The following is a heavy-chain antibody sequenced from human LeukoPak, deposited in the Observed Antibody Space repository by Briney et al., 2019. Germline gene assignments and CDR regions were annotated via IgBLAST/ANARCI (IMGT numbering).Heavy chain of an antibody. CDR2: IIPIFGTA. Sequence: GASVKVSCKASGGTFSSYAISWVRQAPGQGLEWMGGIIPIFGTANYAQKFQGRVTITTDESTSTAYMELSSLRSEDTAVYYCASDDYGYFDYWGQGTLVTVSS. J-gene: IGHJ4*02. V-gene: IGHV1-69*05. D-gene: IGHD3-16*01. CDR3: ASDDYGYFDY. CDR1: GGTFSSYA.